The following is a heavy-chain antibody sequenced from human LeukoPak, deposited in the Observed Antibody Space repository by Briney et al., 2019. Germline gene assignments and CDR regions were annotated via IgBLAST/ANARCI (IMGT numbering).Heavy chain of an antibody. Sequence: GGSLRLSCAASGFTVSDNYMSWVRQAPGKGLEWVAVISYDGSNKYYADSVKGRFTISRDNSKNTLYLQMNSLRAEDTAVYYCARDGGYCSSTSCYSYFDYWGQGTLVTVSS. J-gene: IGHJ4*02. D-gene: IGHD2-2*01. CDR2: ISYDGSNK. CDR1: GFTVSDNY. V-gene: IGHV3-30-3*01. CDR3: ARDGGYCSSTSCYSYFDY.